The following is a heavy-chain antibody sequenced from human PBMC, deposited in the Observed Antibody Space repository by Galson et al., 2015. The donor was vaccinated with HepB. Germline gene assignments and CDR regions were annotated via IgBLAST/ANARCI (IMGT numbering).Heavy chain of an antibody. Sequence: SLRLSCAASGFTFDDYAMHWVRHAPGKGLEWVSGISWNSGSIGYADSVKGRFTISRDNAKNSLYLQMNSLRAEDTALYYCAKDRGGLLFDYCGQGTLVTVSS. D-gene: IGHD1-26*01. V-gene: IGHV3-9*01. CDR1: GFTFDDYA. CDR3: AKDRGGLLFDY. J-gene: IGHJ4*02. CDR2: ISWNSGSI.